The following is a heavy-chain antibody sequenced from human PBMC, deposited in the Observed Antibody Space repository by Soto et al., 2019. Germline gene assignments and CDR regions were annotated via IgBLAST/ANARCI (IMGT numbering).Heavy chain of an antibody. V-gene: IGHV4-4*02. J-gene: IGHJ3*02. CDR2: IFHSGST. Sequence: SETLSLTCAVSGGSIRSNNRWSWVRQPPGKGLEWIGEIFHSGSTNYNPSLKTRVTISVDKSKNQFSLKLSSVTAADTAVYYCAREVGELDYSSSSDAFDIWGQGTMVTVSS. D-gene: IGHD6-6*01. CDR3: AREVGELDYSSSSDAFDI. CDR1: GGSIRSNNR.